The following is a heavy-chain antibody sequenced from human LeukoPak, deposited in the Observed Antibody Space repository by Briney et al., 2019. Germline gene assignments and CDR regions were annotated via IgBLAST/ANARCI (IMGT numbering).Heavy chain of an antibody. D-gene: IGHD1-26*01. CDR1: GGSFRSYW. CDR2: IYSTGST. CDR3: ARQGYTVSYYFLDY. Sequence: SETLSLTCDVSGGSFRSYWWGWVRQPAGKGLEWLGRIYSTGSTRFNPSLKSRLTLSIDTSTNQFSLTLTSVTAADTAVYFCARQGYTVSYYFLDYWSQGTLVTVSS. J-gene: IGHJ4*02. V-gene: IGHV4-4*07.